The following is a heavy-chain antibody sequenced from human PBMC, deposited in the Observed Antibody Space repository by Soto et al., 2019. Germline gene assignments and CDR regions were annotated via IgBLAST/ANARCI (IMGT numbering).Heavy chain of an antibody. V-gene: IGHV3-30-3*01. CDR2: ISYDGSNK. J-gene: IGHJ3*02. Sequence: QVQLVESGGGVVQPGRSLRLSCAASGFTFSSYAMHWVRQAPGKGLEWVAVISYDGSNKYYADSVKGRFTISRDNSKNTLYLEMNSLRAEDTVVYYCQFRTSRYPEAFDIWGQGTMVTVSS. D-gene: IGHD2-2*01. CDR3: QFRTSRYPEAFDI. CDR1: GFTFSSYA.